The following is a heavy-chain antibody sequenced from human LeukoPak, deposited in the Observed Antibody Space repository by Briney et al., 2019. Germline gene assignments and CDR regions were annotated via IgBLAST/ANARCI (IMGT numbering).Heavy chain of an antibody. D-gene: IGHD5-18*01. V-gene: IGHV4-59*01. CDR1: GGSISSYY. Sequence: SETLSLTCTVSGGSISSYYWSWIRQPPGKGLEWIGYIYYSGSTNYNPSLKSRVTISVDTSKNQFSLNLSSVTAADTAVYYCAREKGIQLFDYWGQGTLVTVSS. J-gene: IGHJ4*02. CDR3: AREKGIQLFDY. CDR2: IYYSGST.